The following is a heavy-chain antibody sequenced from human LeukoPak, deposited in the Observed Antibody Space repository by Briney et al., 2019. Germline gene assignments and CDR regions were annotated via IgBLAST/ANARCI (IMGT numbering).Heavy chain of an antibody. Sequence: GESLKISCKGSGYSFTSYWIGWVRQMPGKGLEWMGIIYPGDSDTRYSPSFQGQVTISADKSISTAYLQWSSLKASDTAMYYCARAEFFSGMVAPAMDLWGQGTLVTVSS. CDR1: GYSFTSYW. CDR3: ARAEFFSGMVAPAMDL. J-gene: IGHJ4*02. V-gene: IGHV5-51*01. D-gene: IGHD1-26*01. CDR2: IYPGDSDT.